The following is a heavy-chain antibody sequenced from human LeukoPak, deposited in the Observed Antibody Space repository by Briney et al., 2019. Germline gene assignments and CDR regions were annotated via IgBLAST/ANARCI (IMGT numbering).Heavy chain of an antibody. CDR1: GYTFTGYY. CDR3: ARRGSSSWYYYFDY. J-gene: IGHJ4*02. CDR2: INPNSGGT. D-gene: IGHD6-13*01. V-gene: IGHV1-2*06. Sequence: ASVKVSCKASGYTFTGYYMHWVRQAPGQGLEWMGRINPNSGGTNYAQKFQGRVTMTRGTSISTAYMELSRLRSDDTAVYYCARRGSSSWYYYFDYWGQGTLVTVSS.